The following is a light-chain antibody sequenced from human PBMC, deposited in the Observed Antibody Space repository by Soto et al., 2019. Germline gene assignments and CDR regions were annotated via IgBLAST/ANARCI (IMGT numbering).Light chain of an antibody. CDR2: GNS. Sequence: QSVLTQPPSVSGAPGQRVTISCTGSSSNIGAGYDVHWYQQLPGTAPKLLIYGNSNRPSGVPDRFSGSKSGTSASLAITGLQAEDEADYYCQSYSGVFGGGTKVTVL. CDR3: QSYSGV. V-gene: IGLV1-40*01. CDR1: SSNIGAGYD. J-gene: IGLJ2*01.